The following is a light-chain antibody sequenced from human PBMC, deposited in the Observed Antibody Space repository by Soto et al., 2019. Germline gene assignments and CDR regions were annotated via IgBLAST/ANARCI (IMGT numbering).Light chain of an antibody. CDR1: SSDVGGFEY. Sequence: QSALSQPASVSGSPGQSITISCTGTSSDVGGFEYVSWYQHQPGKAPKLIIYDVTKRPSGVSNRFSGSKSCNTASLTISGIPAEDEGDYYCGSITRSSTSVFGSGTKLTVL. V-gene: IGLV2-14*01. J-gene: IGLJ1*01. CDR3: GSITRSSTSV. CDR2: DVT.